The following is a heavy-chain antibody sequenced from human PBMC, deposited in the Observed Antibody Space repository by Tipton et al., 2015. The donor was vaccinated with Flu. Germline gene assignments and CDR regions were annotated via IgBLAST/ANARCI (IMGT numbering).Heavy chain of an antibody. CDR3: ARDRRYFGYSSGPLNWFDP. CDR2: IIPIFGTA. D-gene: IGHD6-19*01. CDR1: GGTFSSYA. Sequence: QSGAEVKKPGSSVKVSCKASGGTFSSYAISWVRQAPGQGLEWMGGIIPIFGTANYAQKFQGRVTITADESTSTAYMELNSLRAEDTAVYYCARDRRYFGYSSGPLNWFDPWGQGTLVTVSS. J-gene: IGHJ5*02. V-gene: IGHV1-69*01.